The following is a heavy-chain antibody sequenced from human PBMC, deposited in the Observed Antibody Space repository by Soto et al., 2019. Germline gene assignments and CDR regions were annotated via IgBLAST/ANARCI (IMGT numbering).Heavy chain of an antibody. V-gene: IGHV1-2*02. CDR3: ARESYYDSSGAIYYYYGMDV. J-gene: IGHJ6*02. D-gene: IGHD3-22*01. CDR1: GYTFTGYY. CDR2: INPNSGGT. Sequence: ASVKVSCKASGYTFTGYYMHWVRQAPGQVLEWMGLINPNSGGTSYAQKFQGRVTMTRDTPISTAYMELSRLRSDDTAVYYCARESYYDSSGAIYYYYGMDVGGQGTTVTVSS.